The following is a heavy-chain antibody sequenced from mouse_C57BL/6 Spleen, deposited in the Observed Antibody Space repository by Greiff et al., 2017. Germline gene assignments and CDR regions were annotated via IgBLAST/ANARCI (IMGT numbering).Heavy chain of an antibody. CDR2: IYPGDGDT. J-gene: IGHJ2*01. D-gene: IGHD6-1*01. CDR3: EACDRNFFHD. CDR1: GYAFRSSW. Sequence: VQLQESGPELVQPGASVKISCQASGYAFRSSWMNWVKQRPGKGLEWIGRIYPGDGDTNYNGKFKGKATLTADKSSRTAYMQLSSLTSEDSALYFCEACDRNFFHDRGYGNTVPVS. V-gene: IGHV1-82*01.